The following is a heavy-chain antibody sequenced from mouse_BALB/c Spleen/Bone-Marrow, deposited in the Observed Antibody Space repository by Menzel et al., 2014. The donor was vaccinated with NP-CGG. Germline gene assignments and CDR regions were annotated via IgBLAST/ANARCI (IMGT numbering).Heavy chain of an antibody. CDR1: GFTFSDYY. V-gene: IGHV5-12*02. Sequence: EVKVVESGGGLVQPGGSLKLSCVTSGFTFSDYYMYWVRQTPEKRLEWVAYISNGGGSTYYPDTVKGRFTISRDNAKNTLYLQMSRLKSEDTAMYYCARPLYDGYYVAYWGQGTLVTVSA. CDR3: ARPLYDGYYVAY. D-gene: IGHD2-3*01. J-gene: IGHJ3*01. CDR2: ISNGGGST.